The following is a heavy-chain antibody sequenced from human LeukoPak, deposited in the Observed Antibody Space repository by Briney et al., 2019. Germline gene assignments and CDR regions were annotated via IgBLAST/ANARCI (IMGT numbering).Heavy chain of an antibody. V-gene: IGHV1-69*05. CDR3: ARVGRNYYDSSWGFHH. CDR1: GGTFSRYA. Sequence: SVKVSCKASGGTFSRYAISWVRQAPGQGLEWMGGIIPIFGTAKYAQKVQGRVTMSTDESTSTAYMELSSLRSEDTAVYYCARVGRNYYDSSWGFHHWGQGTLVTVSS. J-gene: IGHJ1*01. CDR2: IIPIFGTA. D-gene: IGHD3-22*01.